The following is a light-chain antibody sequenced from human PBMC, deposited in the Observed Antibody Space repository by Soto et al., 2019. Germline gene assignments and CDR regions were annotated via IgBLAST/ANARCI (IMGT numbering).Light chain of an antibody. V-gene: IGKV1-39*01. CDR3: QQSFVTPRT. Sequence: DIQMTQSPSSLSASLGDRVTITCRASQTLKSYLNWYQHKPGKAPNLLIHDATTLHTGVPSRFSGSGSGTDFTLTISSLQPEDFATYYCQQSFVTPRTFGQGTKVDIK. CDR2: DAT. CDR1: QTLKSY. J-gene: IGKJ1*01.